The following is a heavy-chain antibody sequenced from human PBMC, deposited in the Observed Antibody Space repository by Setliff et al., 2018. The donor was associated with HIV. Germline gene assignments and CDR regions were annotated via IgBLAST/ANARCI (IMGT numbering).Heavy chain of an antibody. CDR1: GYTFTGYY. Sequence: ASVKVSCKASGYTFTGYYMHWVRQAPGQGLEWMGWINPNSGGTNYAQKFQGRVTMTRDTSISTAYMELSRLRSDDTAVYYCARNSSGWYYSNYYYCGMDVWGQGTTVTVSS. D-gene: IGHD6-19*01. J-gene: IGHJ6*02. CDR3: ARNSSGWYYSNYYYCGMDV. CDR2: INPNSGGT. V-gene: IGHV1-2*02.